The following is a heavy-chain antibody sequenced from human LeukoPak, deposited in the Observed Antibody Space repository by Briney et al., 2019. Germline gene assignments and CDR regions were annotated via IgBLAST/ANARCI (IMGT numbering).Heavy chain of an antibody. D-gene: IGHD2-15*01. V-gene: IGHV3-74*01. Sequence: GGSLRLSCAASGFTFSSYWMHWVRQAPGKGLVWVSRINSDGSSTSYADSVKGRFTISRDNAKNTLYLQMNSLRAEDTAVYYCARQRVLGYCSGGSCLDAFDIWGQGTMVTVSS. CDR3: ARQRVLGYCSGGSCLDAFDI. J-gene: IGHJ3*02. CDR1: GFTFSSYW. CDR2: INSDGSST.